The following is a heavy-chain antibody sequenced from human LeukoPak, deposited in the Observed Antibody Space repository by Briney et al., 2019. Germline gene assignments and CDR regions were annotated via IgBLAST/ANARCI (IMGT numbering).Heavy chain of an antibody. V-gene: IGHV4-38-2*02. CDR3: ARDRNGVGATPTGGLDY. J-gene: IGHJ4*02. CDR2: IYHSGST. D-gene: IGHD1-26*01. CDR1: GYSISSGYY. Sequence: SETLSLTCTVSGYSISSGYYWGWIRQPPGKGLEWIGSIYHSGSTYYNPSLKSRVTISVDTSKNQFSLKLSSVTAADTAVYYCARDRNGVGATPTGGLDYWGQGTLVTVSS.